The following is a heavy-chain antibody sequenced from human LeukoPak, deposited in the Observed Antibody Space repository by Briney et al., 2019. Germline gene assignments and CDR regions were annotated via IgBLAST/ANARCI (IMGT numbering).Heavy chain of an antibody. Sequence: SETLSLTCTVSGYSISSGYYWGWIRQPPGKGLEWIGSIYHSGSTYYNPPLKSRVTISVDASKNQFSLKLSSVTAADTAVYYCAFSLTLGYCSSTSCYQNDYWGQGTLVTVSS. J-gene: IGHJ4*02. V-gene: IGHV4-38-2*02. CDR1: GYSISSGYY. CDR2: IYHSGST. D-gene: IGHD2-2*01. CDR3: AFSLTLGYCSSTSCYQNDY.